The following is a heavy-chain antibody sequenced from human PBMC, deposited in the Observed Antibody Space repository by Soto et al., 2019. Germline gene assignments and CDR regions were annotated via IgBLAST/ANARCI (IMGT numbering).Heavy chain of an antibody. Sequence: EVQLVESGGGLVQPGGSLRLSCAASGFTFSDHYMDWVRQAPGKGLEWVGRTRNKANSYTTEYAASVKGRFTISRDDSKNSLYLQMNSLKTEDTAVYYCARGGYCSSTSCYRDYYGMDLWGQGTTVTVSS. V-gene: IGHV3-72*01. CDR3: ARGGYCSSTSCYRDYYGMDL. J-gene: IGHJ6*02. CDR2: TRNKANSYTT. CDR1: GFTFSDHY. D-gene: IGHD2-2*01.